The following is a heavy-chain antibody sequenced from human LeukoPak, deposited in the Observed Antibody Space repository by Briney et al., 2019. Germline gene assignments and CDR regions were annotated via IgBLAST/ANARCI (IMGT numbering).Heavy chain of an antibody. D-gene: IGHD6-19*01. CDR3: ARRGSGWSGSPLDS. V-gene: IGHV4-39*01. J-gene: IGHJ4*02. CDR1: GDSISSTTSY. Sequence: SETLSLTCTVSGDSISSTTSYWGWIRQPPGKGLEWIGSISYSGGTYYNPSLKSRVTISVDTSKDQFSLKLTSVTAAETAVYYCARRGSGWSGSPLDSWGQGTLVTVSS. CDR2: ISYSGGT.